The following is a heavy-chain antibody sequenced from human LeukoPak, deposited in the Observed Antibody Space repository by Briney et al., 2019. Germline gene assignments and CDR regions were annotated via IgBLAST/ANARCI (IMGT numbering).Heavy chain of an antibody. V-gene: IGHV3-33*08. CDR3: ARGTWYYFDY. CDR1: GFTFSSYA. CDR2: IWYDGSNK. Sequence: GGSLRLSCAASGFTFSSYAMGWVRQAPGKGLEWVAVIWYDGSNKYYADSVKGRFTISRDNSKNTLYLQMNSLRAEDTAVYYCARGTWYYFDYWGQGTLVTVSS. D-gene: IGHD2-15*01. J-gene: IGHJ4*02.